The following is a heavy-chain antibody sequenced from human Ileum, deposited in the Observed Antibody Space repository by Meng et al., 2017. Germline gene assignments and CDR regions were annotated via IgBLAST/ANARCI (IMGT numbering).Heavy chain of an antibody. Sequence: QVQVEGSGGGVVQPGRSLRLSCAASGFTFKFYGMHWVRQAPGKGLEWVAFIHNDENAPFYADSVKGRFTISRDNSKNTLYLQLNSLRAEDTAVYYCATDGPDHDIDNWGRGTLVTVSS. V-gene: IGHV3-30*02. CDR3: ATDGPDHDIDN. D-gene: IGHD1-1*01. J-gene: IGHJ4*02. CDR1: GFTFKFYG. CDR2: IHNDENAP.